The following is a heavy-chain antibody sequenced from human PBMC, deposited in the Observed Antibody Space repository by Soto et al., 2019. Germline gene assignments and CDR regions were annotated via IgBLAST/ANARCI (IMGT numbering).Heavy chain of an antibody. J-gene: IGHJ5*02. CDR3: VTHEGEAAVPVGRGWFDP. D-gene: IGHD6-13*01. Sequence: PSETLSLTCTVSGGSIISTTHYWGWIRQPPGKGLEWIGSIYYSGSTYYNPSLKSRVTISVDTSKNQFSLKLSSVTAADTAVYYCVTHEGEAAVPVGRGWFDPWGQGTLVTVSS. CDR1: GGSIISTTHY. V-gene: IGHV4-39*01. CDR2: IYYSGST.